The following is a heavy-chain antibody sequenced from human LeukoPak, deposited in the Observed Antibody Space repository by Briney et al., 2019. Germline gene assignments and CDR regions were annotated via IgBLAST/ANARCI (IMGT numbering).Heavy chain of an antibody. CDR2: ISGSGGST. V-gene: IGHV3-23*01. J-gene: IGHJ4*02. CDR3: TTDQLEYFDY. Sequence: PGGSLRLSCAASGFTFSSYAMSWVRQAPGKGLEWVSAISGSGGSTYYADSVKGRFTISRDNSKNTLYLQMNSLKTEDTAVYYCTTDQLEYFDYWGQGTLVTVSS. CDR1: GFTFSSYA. D-gene: IGHD5-24*01.